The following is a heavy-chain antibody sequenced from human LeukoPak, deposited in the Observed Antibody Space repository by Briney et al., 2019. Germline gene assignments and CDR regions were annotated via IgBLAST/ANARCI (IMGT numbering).Heavy chain of an antibody. CDR2: VADDEKTI. V-gene: IGHV3-30*04. Sequence: GGSLRLSCVASGFTFTGHSMHWVRQAPGKGLEWEAVVADDEKTIFYADSLKGRFTVSRDNSKNTVYLQMNSLRDEDTAVYYCARLRLVSYYYYYMDVWGKGTTVTISS. CDR1: GFTFTGHS. J-gene: IGHJ6*03. CDR3: ARLRLVSYYYYYMDV. D-gene: IGHD5-12*01.